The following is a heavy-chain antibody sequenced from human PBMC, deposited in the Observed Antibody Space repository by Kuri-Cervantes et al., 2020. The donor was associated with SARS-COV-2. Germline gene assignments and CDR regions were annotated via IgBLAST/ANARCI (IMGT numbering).Heavy chain of an antibody. CDR3: ARGPGNWGGFDY. Sequence: SQTLSLTCAVYGGSFSGYYWSWIRQPPGKGLEWIGEINHSGSTNYNPSLKSRVTMSVDTSKKQFSLKLSSVTAADTAVYYCARGPGNWGGFDYWGQGTLVTVSS. CDR2: INHSGST. J-gene: IGHJ4*02. CDR1: GGSFSGYY. D-gene: IGHD7-27*01. V-gene: IGHV4-34*01.